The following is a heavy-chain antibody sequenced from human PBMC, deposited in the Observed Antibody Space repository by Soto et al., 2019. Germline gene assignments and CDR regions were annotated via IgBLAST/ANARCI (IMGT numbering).Heavy chain of an antibody. V-gene: IGHV4-30-4*01. Sequence: SETLSLTCTVSGGSISSGDYYWSWIRQPPGKGLEWIGYIYYSGSTYYNPSLKSRVTISVDTSKNQFSLKLSSVTAADTAVYYCARDLTVEIVPPTESSFDPWGQAILGSVS. CDR3: ARDLTVEIVPPTESSFDP. CDR2: IYYSGST. J-gene: IGHJ5*02. D-gene: IGHD5-12*01. CDR1: GGSISSGDYY.